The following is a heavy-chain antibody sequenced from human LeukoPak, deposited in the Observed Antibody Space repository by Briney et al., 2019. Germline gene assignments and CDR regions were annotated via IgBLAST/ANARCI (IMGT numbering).Heavy chain of an antibody. CDR2: IIPIFGTA. CDR3: ARTSTGFVKAAFDY. Sequence: ASVKVSCKASGGTFSSYAISWVRQAPGQGLEWMGGIIPIFGTANYAQKFQGRVTITTDESTSTAYMELSSLRSEDTAVYYCARTSTGFVKAAFDYWGQGTLVTVSS. D-gene: IGHD2-15*01. CDR1: GGTFSSYA. J-gene: IGHJ4*02. V-gene: IGHV1-69*05.